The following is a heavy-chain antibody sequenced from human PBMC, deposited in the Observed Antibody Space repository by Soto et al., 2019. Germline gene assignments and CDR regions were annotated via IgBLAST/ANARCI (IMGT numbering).Heavy chain of an antibody. CDR2: IYVTGAV. D-gene: IGHD2-21*01. Sequence: SETLSLTCSVSGAALNSGNYYWSWIRQVPGKGLEWIGHIYVTGAVVYNPSLRDRITISQDTSERQFSLNLRLVTAADTAVYYCARLRIATNNYKWFDPWGQGTLVTVSS. CDR3: ARLRIATNNYKWFDP. J-gene: IGHJ5*02. CDR1: GAALNSGNYY. V-gene: IGHV4-31*03.